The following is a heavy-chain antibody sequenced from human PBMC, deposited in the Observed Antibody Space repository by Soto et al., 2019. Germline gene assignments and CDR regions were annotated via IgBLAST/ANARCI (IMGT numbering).Heavy chain of an antibody. CDR3: ARDTMVRGAQGYYYYMDV. Sequence: GGSLRLSCAASGFTFSSYGMHWVRQAPGKGLEWVAVIWYDGSNKYYADSVKGRFTISRDNSKNTLYLQMNSLRAEDTAVYYCARDTMVRGAQGYYYYMDVWGKGTTVTVSS. D-gene: IGHD3-10*01. V-gene: IGHV3-33*01. CDR2: IWYDGSNK. J-gene: IGHJ6*03. CDR1: GFTFSSYG.